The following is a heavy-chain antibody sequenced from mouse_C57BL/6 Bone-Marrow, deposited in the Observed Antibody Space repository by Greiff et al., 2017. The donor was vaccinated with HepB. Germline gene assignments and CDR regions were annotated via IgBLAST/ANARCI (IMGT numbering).Heavy chain of an antibody. CDR2: IWSGGST. Sequence: QVQLQQSGPGLVQPSQSLSITCTVSGFSLTSYGVHWVRQSPGKGLEWLGVIWSGGSTDYNAAFISRLSISKDNSKSQVFFKMNSLQADDTAIYYCARGGCLGYYWGQGTSVTASS. D-gene: IGHD2-10*02. CDR1: GFSLTSYG. CDR3: ARGGCLGYY. V-gene: IGHV2-2*01. J-gene: IGHJ4*01.